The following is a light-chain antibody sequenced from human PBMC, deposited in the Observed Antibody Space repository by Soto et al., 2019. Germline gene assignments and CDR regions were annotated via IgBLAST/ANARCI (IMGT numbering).Light chain of an antibody. V-gene: IGLV2-14*03. J-gene: IGLJ1*01. CDR3: SSYTRSWPTYV. Sequence: QSALTQPASVSGSPGQSITISCTGTSSDVGGYNYVSWYQHHPGKAPKFLIYDVSNRPSGVSNRFSGSKSGNTASLTISGLQAEDEAEYYCSSYTRSWPTYVFGTGTKLTVL. CDR2: DVS. CDR1: SSDVGGYNY.